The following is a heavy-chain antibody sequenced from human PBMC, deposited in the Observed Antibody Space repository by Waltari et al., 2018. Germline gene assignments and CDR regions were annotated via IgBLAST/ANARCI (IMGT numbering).Heavy chain of an antibody. CDR1: GYTFTGYY. D-gene: IGHD6-19*01. CDR3: ARERKWKQWLVPDY. Sequence: QVQLVQSGAEVKKPGASVKVSCTASGYTFTGYYMHWVRQAPGQGLEWMGWINPNRGGTNYAQKFQGRGTMTRDTSISTAYMELSRLRSDDTAVYYCARERKWKQWLVPDYWGQGTLVTVSS. J-gene: IGHJ4*02. V-gene: IGHV1-2*02. CDR2: INPNRGGT.